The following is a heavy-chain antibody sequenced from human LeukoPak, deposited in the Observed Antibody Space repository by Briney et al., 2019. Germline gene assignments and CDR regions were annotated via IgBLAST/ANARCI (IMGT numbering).Heavy chain of an antibody. CDR1: GDSISTHY. D-gene: IGHD2-8*01. CDR2: VSSIGPT. Sequence: SETLSLTCTISGDSISTHYWTWIRQSPVEGLEWIGYVSSIGPTNYNPSLKSRVTISVDTSKNHFSLRLRSLTAADTAVYYCARDLTTVTKGFDIWGQGTVVTVSS. J-gene: IGHJ3*02. V-gene: IGHV4-59*11. CDR3: ARDLTTVTKGFDI.